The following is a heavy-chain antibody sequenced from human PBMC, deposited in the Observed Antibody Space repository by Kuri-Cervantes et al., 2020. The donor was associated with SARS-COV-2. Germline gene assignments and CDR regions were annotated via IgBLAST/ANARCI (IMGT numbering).Heavy chain of an antibody. CDR3: ARARGYCSSTSCFEYGMDV. J-gene: IGHJ6*02. CDR2: INPDGSYT. Sequence: GESLKISCAASGFTFSGHWIHWVRQAPGKGLVWVSRINPDGSYTNNADSVKGRFTISRDNAKNSLYLQMNSLRAEDTAVYYCARARGYCSSTSCFEYGMDVWGQGTTVTVSS. D-gene: IGHD2-2*01. V-gene: IGHV3-74*01. CDR1: GFTFSGHW.